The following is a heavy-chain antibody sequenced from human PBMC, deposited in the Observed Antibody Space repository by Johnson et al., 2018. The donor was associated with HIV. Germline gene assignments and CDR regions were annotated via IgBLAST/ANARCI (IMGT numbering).Heavy chain of an antibody. CDR1: GFTFSSYA. Sequence: QVHLVESGGGVVQPGRSLRLSCAASGFTFSSYAMHWVRQAPGKGLEWVAVISYDGSNKYYADSVKGRFTISRDNSKNTLYLQMNSLRAEDTAVYYCARPHIVVVTAGYAFDIWGQGTMVIVSS. CDR3: ARPHIVVVTAGYAFDI. D-gene: IGHD2-21*02. CDR2: ISYDGSNK. J-gene: IGHJ3*02. V-gene: IGHV3-30-3*01.